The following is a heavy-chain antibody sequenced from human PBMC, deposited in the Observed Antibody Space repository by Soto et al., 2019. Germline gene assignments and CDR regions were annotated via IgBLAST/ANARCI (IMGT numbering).Heavy chain of an antibody. Sequence: EVQLLDSGGGLVQPGGSLRLSCAASGFTFSNYAMTWVRQGPGKGLEWVSGISGSGGRPYYEDSVKGRFTISRDNSKSTLYLQMNSLRAEDTAVYYCAKAYFVWSSEQPYYFDYWGQGTLVTVSS. CDR3: AKAYFVWSSEQPYYFDY. J-gene: IGHJ4*02. CDR2: ISGSGGRP. CDR1: GFTFSNYA. D-gene: IGHD3-16*01. V-gene: IGHV3-23*01.